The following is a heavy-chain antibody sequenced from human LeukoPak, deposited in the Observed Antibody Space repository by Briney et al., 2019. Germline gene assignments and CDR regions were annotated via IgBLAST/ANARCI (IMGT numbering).Heavy chain of an antibody. D-gene: IGHD1-26*01. CDR1: GYSFTSYW. V-gene: IGHV5-51*01. J-gene: IGHJ6*03. CDR2: FNPGDSDT. Sequence: PGESLKISCKGSGYSFTSYWIGWWRQRPGKGWGGRGRFNPGDSDTRYSPSFQGQVTISADKSISTAYLQWSSLKASDTARYYCARSNSYSNYYYYYMDVWGKGTTVTVSS. CDR3: ARSNSYSNYYYYYMDV.